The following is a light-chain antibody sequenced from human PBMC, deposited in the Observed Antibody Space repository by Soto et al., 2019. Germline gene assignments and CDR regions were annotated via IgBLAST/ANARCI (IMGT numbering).Light chain of an antibody. CDR1: QSVSSSY. CDR3: QQYGSSPLT. CDR2: GAS. V-gene: IGKV3-20*01. Sequence: EIVLTQSPGTLSLSPGERATLSCRASQSVSSSYLAWYQQKPGQAPRLVIYGASSRATVIPDRFSGSGSGTDFTLTISRLESEDFAVYYCQQYGSSPLTFGGGTKVEIK. J-gene: IGKJ4*01.